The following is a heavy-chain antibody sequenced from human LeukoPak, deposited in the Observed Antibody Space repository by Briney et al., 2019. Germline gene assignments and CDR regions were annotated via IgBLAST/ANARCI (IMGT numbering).Heavy chain of an antibody. Sequence: ASVKVSCKASGYTFTSYGISWVRQAPGQGLEWMGWISAYNGNTNYAQKFQGRVTMTRDTSISTAYMEQSSPRSDDTAVYYCARDNHLTGCRNPRGETYGMDLGGQGPTVTVSS. J-gene: IGHJ6*02. CDR1: GYTFTSYG. V-gene: IGHV1-18*01. D-gene: IGHD1-14*01. CDR2: ISAYNGNT. CDR3: ARDNHLTGCRNPRGETYGMDL.